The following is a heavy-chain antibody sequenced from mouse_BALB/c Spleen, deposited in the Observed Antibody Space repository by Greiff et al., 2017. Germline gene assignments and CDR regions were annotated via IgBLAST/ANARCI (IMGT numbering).Heavy chain of an antibody. CDR2: IYPGDGDT. CDR3: ARSTTPPYAMDY. J-gene: IGHJ4*01. CDR1: GYTFTSYW. Sequence: VQLKESGAELARPGASVKLSCKASGYTFTSYWMQWVKQRPGQGLEWIGAIYPGDGDTRYTQKFKGKATLTADKSSSTAYMQLSSLASEDSAVYYCARSTTPPYAMDYWGQGTSVTVSS. D-gene: IGHD2-1*01. V-gene: IGHV1-87*01.